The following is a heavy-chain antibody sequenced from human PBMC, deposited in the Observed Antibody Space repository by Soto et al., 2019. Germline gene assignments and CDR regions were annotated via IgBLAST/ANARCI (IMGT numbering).Heavy chain of an antibody. J-gene: IGHJ6*02. Sequence: QITLKESGPTLVKPTQPLTLTCTFYGFSLSTSGVGVGWVRQPPGKALEWLALIYSNDDKRFSPSLKSRFTITKDTSKNQVVLTMNNLDPVDTATYYCTHRRGSRLYGMDVWGQGTTVTVSS. V-gene: IGHV2-5*01. D-gene: IGHD3-10*01. CDR2: IYSNDDK. CDR3: THRRGSRLYGMDV. CDR1: GFSLSTSGVG.